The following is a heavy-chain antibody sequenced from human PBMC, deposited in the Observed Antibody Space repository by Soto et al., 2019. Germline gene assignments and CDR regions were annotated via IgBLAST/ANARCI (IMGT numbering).Heavy chain of an antibody. D-gene: IGHD6-13*01. CDR1: GGSISSSSYY. Sequence: QLQLQESGPGLVKPSETLSLTCTVSGGSISSSSYYWGWIRQPPGKGLEWIGSIYYSGSTYYNPSLKRRVTISVDTSKNEFSLKLSSVPAADTAVYYCARLGRAAAANDYWGQGTLVTVSS. J-gene: IGHJ4*02. CDR3: ARLGRAAAANDY. V-gene: IGHV4-39*01. CDR2: IYYSGST.